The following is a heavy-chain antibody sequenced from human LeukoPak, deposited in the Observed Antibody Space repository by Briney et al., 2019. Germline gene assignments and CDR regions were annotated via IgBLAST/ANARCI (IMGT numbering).Heavy chain of an antibody. V-gene: IGHV3-73*01. J-gene: IGHJ4*02. CDR3: TGNYYGSGSYADFDY. CDR2: IRSTANGYAT. D-gene: IGHD3-10*01. CDR1: GFTFGDYA. Sequence: PGRSLRLSCTASGFTFGDYAMSWVRQAPGKGLEWVGRIRSTANGYATAYAASVKGRFTISRDDSKNTAYLQMDSLKTEDTAVYYCTGNYYGSGSYADFDYWGQGTLVTVSS.